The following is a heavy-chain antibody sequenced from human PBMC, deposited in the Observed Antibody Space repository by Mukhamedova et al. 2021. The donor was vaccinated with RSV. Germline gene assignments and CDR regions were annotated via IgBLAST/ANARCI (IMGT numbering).Heavy chain of an antibody. Sequence: GGSISSSSSYWGWIRQPPGKGLEWIGSFFHTGSTYYNPSLKSRVTISADTSKNQFSLKVSSVTAADTAVYYCARRNQQRERRAFDY. CDR2: FFHTGST. J-gene: IGHJ4*01. V-gene: IGHV4-39*01. CDR3: ARRNQQRERRAFDY. D-gene: IGHD6-25*01. CDR1: GGSISSSSSY.